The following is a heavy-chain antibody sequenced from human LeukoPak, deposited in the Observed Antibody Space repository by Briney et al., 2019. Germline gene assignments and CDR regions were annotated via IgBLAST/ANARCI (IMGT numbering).Heavy chain of an antibody. CDR1: GFTFSSYW. Sequence: GGSLRLSCAASGFTFSSYWMSWVRQAPGKGLEWVANIKQGGGEKYYVDSVKGRFTISRDNAKNSLYLQMNSLRAEDTAVYCCARAHLQWLVDAFDIWGQGTMVTVSS. D-gene: IGHD6-19*01. CDR3: ARAHLQWLVDAFDI. V-gene: IGHV3-7*01. J-gene: IGHJ3*02. CDR2: IKQGGGEK.